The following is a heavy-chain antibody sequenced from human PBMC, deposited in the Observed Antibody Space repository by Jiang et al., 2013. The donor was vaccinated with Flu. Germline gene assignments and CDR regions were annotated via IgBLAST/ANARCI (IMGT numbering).Heavy chain of an antibody. D-gene: IGHD2-21*02. CDR2: IYHSGST. CDR3: ARAGVTASARYYFDY. CDR1: GYSISSGYY. Sequence: GLVKPSETLSLTCAVSGYSISSGYYWGWIRQPPGKGLEWIGSIYHSGSTYYNPSLKSRVTISVDTSKNQFSLKLSSVTAADTAVYYCARAGVTASARYYFDYWGQGTLVTVSS. V-gene: IGHV4-38-2*01. J-gene: IGHJ4*02.